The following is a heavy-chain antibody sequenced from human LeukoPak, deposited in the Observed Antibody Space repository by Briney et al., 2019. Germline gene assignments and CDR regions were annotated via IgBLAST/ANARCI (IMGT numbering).Heavy chain of an antibody. Sequence: GGSLRLSCAASGFTFSSYGMHWVRQAPGKGLEWVAVISYDGSNKYYADSVKGRFTISRDNAKNSLYLQMNSLRAEDTAVYYCAATTVTNGNYYGMDVWGQGTTVTVSS. CDR1: GFTFSSYG. CDR2: ISYDGSNK. CDR3: AATTVTNGNYYGMDV. V-gene: IGHV3-30*03. D-gene: IGHD4-11*01. J-gene: IGHJ6*02.